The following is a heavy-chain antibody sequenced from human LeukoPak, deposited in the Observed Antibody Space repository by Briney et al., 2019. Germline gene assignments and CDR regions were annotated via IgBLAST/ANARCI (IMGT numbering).Heavy chain of an antibody. CDR3: ARVGLRYYGSGSYYNRF. CDR2: INTNTGNP. J-gene: IGHJ4*02. CDR1: GYTFTSYA. D-gene: IGHD3-10*01. V-gene: IGHV7-4-1*02. Sequence: WASVKVSCKASGYTFTSYAMNWVRQAPGQGLEWMGWINTNTGNPTYAQGFTGRFVFSLDTSVSTAYLQISSLKAEDTAVYYCARVGLRYYGSGSYYNRFWGQGTLVTVSS.